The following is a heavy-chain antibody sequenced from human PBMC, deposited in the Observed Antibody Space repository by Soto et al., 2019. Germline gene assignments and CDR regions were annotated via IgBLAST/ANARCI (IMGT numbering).Heavy chain of an antibody. V-gene: IGHV4-39*01. CDR1: GGSISSSSYY. J-gene: IGHJ4*02. CDR2: IYYSGST. D-gene: IGHD6-19*01. CDR3: ASTGYSSGWDPC. Sequence: SETLSLTCTVSGGSISSSSYYWGWIRQPPGKGLEWIGSIYYSGSTYYNPSLKSRVTISVDTSKNQFSLKLSSVTAADTAVYYCASTGYSSGWDPCWGQGTLVTVSS.